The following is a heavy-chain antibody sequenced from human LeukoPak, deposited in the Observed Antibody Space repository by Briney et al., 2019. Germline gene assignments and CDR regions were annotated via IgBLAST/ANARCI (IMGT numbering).Heavy chain of an antibody. CDR2: IWYDGSKK. V-gene: IGHV3-33*01. CDR3: ARDPGTLATYFDY. J-gene: IGHJ4*02. D-gene: IGHD6-13*01. Sequence: GSLRLSCAASGYRFSSYGMQWVRQAPGKGLEWVAVIWYDGSKKYYADSVKGRFTISRDDSKNTLYLQMNSLRAEDTAIYYCARDPGTLATYFDYWGPGTLVTVSS. CDR1: GYRFSSYG.